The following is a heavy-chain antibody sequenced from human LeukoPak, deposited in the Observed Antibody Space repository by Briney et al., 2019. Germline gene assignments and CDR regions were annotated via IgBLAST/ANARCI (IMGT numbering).Heavy chain of an antibody. J-gene: IGHJ4*02. CDR1: GFTFSSYS. Sequence: GGSLRLSCAASGFTFSSYSMNWVRQAPGKGLEWVSSISSSSSYIYYADSVKGRFTISRDDAKNTLYLEMNSLRAEDTAVYYCARIHSNFVSLGFWGQGTLVTVSS. V-gene: IGHV3-21*01. D-gene: IGHD4-4*01. CDR3: ARIHSNFVSLGF. CDR2: ISSSSSYI.